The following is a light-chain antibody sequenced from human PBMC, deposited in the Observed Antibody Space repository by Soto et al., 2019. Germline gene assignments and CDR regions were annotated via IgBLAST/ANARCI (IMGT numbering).Light chain of an antibody. CDR3: QQQNP. J-gene: IGKJ2*01. CDR2: DAY. CDR1: QSVNNW. Sequence: DIRMTQSHSTLSASIGDRVTITCRASQSVNNWVAWYQQKPGKAPKLLICDAYTLEVGVPSRFSGSGSGTECTLTSSRLQPDDFATYCCQQQNPFGQGTKLEIK. V-gene: IGKV1-5*01.